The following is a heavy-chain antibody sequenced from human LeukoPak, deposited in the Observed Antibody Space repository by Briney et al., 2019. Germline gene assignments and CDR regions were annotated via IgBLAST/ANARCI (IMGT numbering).Heavy chain of an antibody. Sequence: GSLRLSCAASGFTFSSYEMNWVRQAPGKGLEWIGSIYYSGSTYYNPSLKSRVTISVDKSKNQFSLKLSSVTAADTAVYYCARSYWTGCHHLDFWGQGTLVTVSS. V-gene: IGHV4-39*07. D-gene: IGHD3/OR15-3a*01. CDR2: IYYSGST. CDR1: GFTFSSYE. CDR3: ARSYWTGCHHLDF. J-gene: IGHJ4*02.